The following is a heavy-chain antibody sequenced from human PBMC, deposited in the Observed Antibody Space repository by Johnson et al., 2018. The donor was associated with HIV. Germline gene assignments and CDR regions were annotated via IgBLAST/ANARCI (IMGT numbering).Heavy chain of an antibody. V-gene: IGHV3-66*02. Sequence: VQLVESGGGLVQPGGSLRLSCAASGFTVSSNYMSWVRQAPGKGLEWVSAISGSGDTAYYADSVKGRFTISRDNSKNTLYLQMNSLRAEDTAVYYCARPQGTGDAFDIWGQGTMVTVSS. D-gene: IGHD1-1*01. CDR3: ARPQGTGDAFDI. CDR1: GFTVSSNY. J-gene: IGHJ3*02. CDR2: ISGSGDTA.